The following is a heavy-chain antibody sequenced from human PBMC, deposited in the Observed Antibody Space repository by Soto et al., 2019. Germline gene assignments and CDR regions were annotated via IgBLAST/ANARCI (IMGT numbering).Heavy chain of an antibody. V-gene: IGHV3-11*05. CDR1: GFTFSDYY. CDR3: ARGQKYLQH. J-gene: IGHJ1*01. CDR2: ISSSSSYT. Sequence: GGSLRLSCTASGFTFSDYYMSWVRQAPGKGLEWVSYISSSSSYTTYADSVKGRFTIYRDNAKNSLYLQMNSLRADDTAVYFCARGQKYLQHWGQGTPVTV.